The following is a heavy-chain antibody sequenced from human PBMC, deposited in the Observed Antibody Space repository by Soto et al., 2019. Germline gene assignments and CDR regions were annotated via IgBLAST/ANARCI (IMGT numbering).Heavy chain of an antibody. J-gene: IGHJ4*02. Sequence: EVQLLESGGGLVQPGGSLRLSCAASGFTFSSYAMSWVRQAPGKGLEWVSAIIVSGGSTYYADSVRGRFTISRDNSKTTLYLQMNSLRAEDTAVYYCAKVHDSDGYYEECIDYWGQGTLVTVSS. V-gene: IGHV3-23*01. CDR2: IIVSGGST. CDR3: AKVHDSDGYYEECIDY. CDR1: GFTFSSYA. D-gene: IGHD3-22*01.